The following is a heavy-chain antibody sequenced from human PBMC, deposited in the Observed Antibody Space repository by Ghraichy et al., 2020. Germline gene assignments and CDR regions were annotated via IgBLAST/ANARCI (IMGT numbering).Heavy chain of an antibody. J-gene: IGHJ5*02. Sequence: ASVKVSCKASGYTFTSYYMHWVRQAPGQGLEWMGIINPSGGSTSYAQKFQGRVTMTRDTSTSTVYMELSSLRSEDTAVYYCARVGQLADPYNWFDPWGQGTLVTVSS. CDR3: ARVGQLADPYNWFDP. CDR1: GYTFTSYY. D-gene: IGHD6-6*01. V-gene: IGHV1-46*01. CDR2: INPSGGST.